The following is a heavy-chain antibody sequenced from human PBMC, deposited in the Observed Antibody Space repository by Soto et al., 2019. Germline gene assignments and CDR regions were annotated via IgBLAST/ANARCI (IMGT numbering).Heavy chain of an antibody. D-gene: IGHD3-10*01. Sequence: QVQLVQSGAEVKKPGASVKVSCKASGYTFTSYGISWVRQAPGQVLEWMGWISAYNGNTNYAQKLQGRVTMTTDTYTSTAYMELRSLRYDDTAVYYCARDRDLWFGELSVPLLYYYGMDVWGQGTTVTVSS. CDR2: ISAYNGNT. CDR1: GYTFTSYG. J-gene: IGHJ6*02. V-gene: IGHV1-18*04. CDR3: ARDRDLWFGELSVPLLYYYGMDV.